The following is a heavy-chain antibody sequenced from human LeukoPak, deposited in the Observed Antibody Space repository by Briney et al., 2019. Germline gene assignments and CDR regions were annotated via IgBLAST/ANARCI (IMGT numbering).Heavy chain of an antibody. D-gene: IGHD1-26*01. CDR1: GYTFTSYD. CDR3: ARVPREIMSI. CDR2: MNSNSGYT. J-gene: IGHJ3*02. Sequence: ASVKVSCKASGYTFTSYDINWVRQATGQGLEWMGWMNSNSGYTGYAQKFQGRVSMTMNTSISTAYMELSSLRSEDTAVYYCARVPREIMSIWGQGTMVTVSS. V-gene: IGHV1-8*01.